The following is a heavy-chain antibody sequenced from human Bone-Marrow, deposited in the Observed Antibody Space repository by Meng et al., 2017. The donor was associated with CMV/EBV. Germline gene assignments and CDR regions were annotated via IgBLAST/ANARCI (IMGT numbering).Heavy chain of an antibody. CDR2: INPNSGGT. CDR3: ARDRGWYDFWSGYTVGAFDI. CDR1: GGTFSNFA. D-gene: IGHD3-3*01. Sequence: ASFMVSCKASGGTFSNFAISCVRQAPGQGLEWMGWINPNSGGTNYAQKFQGRVTMTRDTSISTAYMELSRLRSDDTAVYYCARDRGWYDFWSGYTVGAFDIWGQGTMVTVSS. J-gene: IGHJ3*02. V-gene: IGHV1-2*02.